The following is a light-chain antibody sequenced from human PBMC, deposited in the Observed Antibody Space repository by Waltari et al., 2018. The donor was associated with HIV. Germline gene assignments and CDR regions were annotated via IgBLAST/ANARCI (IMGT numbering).Light chain of an antibody. V-gene: IGLV2-14*01. CDR2: EVT. Sequence: QSALTQPASVSGSPGQSIAISCTGTSSDVGGSYVSWYQQHPGQAPRLIIYEVTCRPSGVSQRFAGSKSGNTASLTISGLQAEDETDYYCASYVTGGTVIFGGGTKLTVV. J-gene: IGLJ2*01. CDR3: ASYVTGGTVI. CDR1: SSDVGGSY.